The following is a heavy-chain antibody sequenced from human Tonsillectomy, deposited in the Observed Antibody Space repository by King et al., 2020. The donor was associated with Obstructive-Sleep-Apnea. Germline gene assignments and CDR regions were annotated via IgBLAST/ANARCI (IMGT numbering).Heavy chain of an antibody. J-gene: IGHJ3*02. V-gene: IGHV4-59*01. Sequence: VQLQESGPGLVKPSETLSLTCTVSGGSISSYYWSWIRQPPGKELEWIGYIYYSGSTNYNPSLQSRVTISVDTARNQFSLNRSSVTAADTAVYYCARIISSASRAFDIWGQGTLVTVSS. CDR2: IYYSGST. D-gene: IGHD2-2*01. CDR3: ARIISSASRAFDI. CDR1: GGSISSYY.